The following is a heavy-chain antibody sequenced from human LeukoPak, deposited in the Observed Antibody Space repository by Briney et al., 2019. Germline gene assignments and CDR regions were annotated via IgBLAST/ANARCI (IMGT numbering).Heavy chain of an antibody. CDR3: ARELGYCSSTSCYDYMDV. J-gene: IGHJ6*03. Sequence: GGSLRFSCAASGFTFSSFARQWVRQATGKGLEYVSAISSNGGSTSYANSVKRRFNISRDNSKNTMYLQMGSLRAEDMAVYYCARELGYCSSTSCYDYMDVWGKGTTVTVSS. V-gene: IGHV3-64*01. CDR2: ISSNGGST. CDR1: GFTFSSFA. D-gene: IGHD2-2*01.